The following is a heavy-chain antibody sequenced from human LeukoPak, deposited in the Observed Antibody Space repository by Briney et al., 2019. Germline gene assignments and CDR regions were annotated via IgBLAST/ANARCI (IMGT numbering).Heavy chain of an antibody. D-gene: IGHD6-13*01. CDR1: GDSVSSNSAA. V-gene: IGHV6-1*01. Sequence: ASQTLSLTCAISGDSVSSNSAAWNWIRQSPSRGLEWLGGTYCRSKWYNDYAVSVKSRITINPDTSKNQFSLQLNSVTPEDTAVYYCARGKYSSSWYTDAFDIWGQGTMVTVSS. CDR3: ARGKYSSSWYTDAFDI. CDR2: TYCRSKWYN. J-gene: IGHJ3*02.